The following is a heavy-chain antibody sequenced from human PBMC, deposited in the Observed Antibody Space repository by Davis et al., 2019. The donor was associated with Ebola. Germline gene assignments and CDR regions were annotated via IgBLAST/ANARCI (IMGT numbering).Heavy chain of an antibody. CDR1: GGTFSSYT. D-gene: IGHD2-2*01. CDR3: ARDSKEDIVLVPHLYGMDV. CDR2: IIPILGIA. Sequence: AASVKVSCKASGGTFSSYTISWVRQAPGQGLEWMGRIIPILGIANYAQKFQGRVTITADKSTSTAYMELSSLRSEDTAVYYCARDSKEDIVLVPHLYGMDVWGQGTTVTVSS. V-gene: IGHV1-69*04. J-gene: IGHJ6*02.